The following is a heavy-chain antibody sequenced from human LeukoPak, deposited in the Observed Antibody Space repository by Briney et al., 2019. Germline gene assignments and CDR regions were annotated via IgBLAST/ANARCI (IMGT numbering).Heavy chain of an antibody. CDR3: ARDEGYYGEGSPHAFDI. Sequence: SETLSLTCTVSGGSISSYYWSWIRQPAGKGLEWIGRIYTSGSTNYNPSLKSRVTMSVDTSKNQFSLKLSSVTAADTAVYYCARDEGYYGEGSPHAFDIWGQGTMVTVSS. V-gene: IGHV4-4*07. CDR2: IYTSGST. D-gene: IGHD4-17*01. J-gene: IGHJ3*02. CDR1: GGSISSYY.